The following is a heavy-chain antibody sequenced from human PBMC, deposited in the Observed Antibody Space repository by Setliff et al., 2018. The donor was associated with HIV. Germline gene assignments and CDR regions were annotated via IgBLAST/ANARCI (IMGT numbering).Heavy chain of an antibody. CDR3: ARGRDKYGPIDY. V-gene: IGHV4-61*05. J-gene: IGHJ4*02. CDR2: IHYSGST. Sequence: SETLSLTCSVSGGSIEFSSYYWGWIRQPPGKGLEWIGNIHYSGSTNYNPSLKSRVTISVDTSRSQFSLKLSSVTAADTAVYYCARGRDKYGPIDYWGQGTLVTVSS. D-gene: IGHD3-10*01. CDR1: GGSIEFSSYY.